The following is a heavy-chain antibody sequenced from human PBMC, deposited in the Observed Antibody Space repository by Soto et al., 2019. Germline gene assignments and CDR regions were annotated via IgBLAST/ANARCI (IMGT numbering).Heavy chain of an antibody. CDR2: IYEGGNT. CDR1: GGSIISDGYS. J-gene: IGHJ3*02. CDR3: VRRSPEDAFDI. V-gene: IGHV4-30-2*01. Sequence: PSETLSLTCAVSGGSIISDGYSWSWIRQPPGKGLQWIGHIYEGGNTYYTPSLESRVAISTDKSKNQFSLRLSSVTAADTAVYYCVRRSPEDAFDIWGQGTMVTVSP.